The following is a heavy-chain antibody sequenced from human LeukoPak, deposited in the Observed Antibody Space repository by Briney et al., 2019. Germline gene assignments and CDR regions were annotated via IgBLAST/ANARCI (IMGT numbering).Heavy chain of an antibody. D-gene: IGHD5-24*01. CDR1: GFTFSSYA. Sequence: PGGSLRLSCAASGFTFSSYAMSWVRQAPGKGLEWVSYISSYSGTISYADSVKGRFAISRDNAKNSLYLQMNSLRDEDTAIYYCAREMGYWGQGTLVTVSS. CDR2: ISSYSGTI. V-gene: IGHV3-48*02. J-gene: IGHJ4*02. CDR3: AREMGY.